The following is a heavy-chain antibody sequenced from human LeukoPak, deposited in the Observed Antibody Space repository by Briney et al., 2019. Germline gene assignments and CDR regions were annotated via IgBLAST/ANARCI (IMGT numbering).Heavy chain of an antibody. CDR3: ARRSCGGGGSDCSYYYFDY. CDR2: IYPGDSDT. CDR1: GYSFTSYW. D-gene: IGHD2-21*01. Sequence: LGESLKISCKGSGYSFTSYWIGWVRQMPGKGLEWMGIIYPGDSDTRYSPSFQGQVTISADKSISTAYLQWSSLKASDTAMYYCARRSCGGGGSDCSYYYFDYWGQGTLVTVSS. J-gene: IGHJ4*02. V-gene: IGHV5-51*01.